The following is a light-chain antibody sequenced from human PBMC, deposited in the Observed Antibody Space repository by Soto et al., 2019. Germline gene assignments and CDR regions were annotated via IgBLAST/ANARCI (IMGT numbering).Light chain of an antibody. J-gene: IGLJ1*01. CDR2: EVS. CDR3: CSYEGSSTPLI. V-gene: IGLV2-23*02. CDR1: SSDVGSYNL. Sequence: QSVLNQPASVSGSPGQSITISCTGTSSDVGSYNLVSWYQQHPGKAPKLMIYEVSKRPSGVSNRFSGSKSGNTASLTISGLQAEDEADYYCCSYEGSSTPLIFGTGTKVTVL.